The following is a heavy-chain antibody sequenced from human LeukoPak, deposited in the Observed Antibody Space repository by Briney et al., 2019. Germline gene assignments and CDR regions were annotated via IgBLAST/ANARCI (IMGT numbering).Heavy chain of an antibody. V-gene: IGHV3-23*01. CDR3: ASRTWVGAGYYAFDI. CDR2: ISGSGGST. Sequence: GGSLRLSCAASRFTFSSYAMSWVRQAPGKGLEWVSAISGSGGSTYYADSVKGRFTISRDNSKNTLYLQMNRLRVEDTALYYCASRTWVGAGYYAFDIWGQGTMVTVSS. CDR1: RFTFSSYA. D-gene: IGHD1-26*01. J-gene: IGHJ3*02.